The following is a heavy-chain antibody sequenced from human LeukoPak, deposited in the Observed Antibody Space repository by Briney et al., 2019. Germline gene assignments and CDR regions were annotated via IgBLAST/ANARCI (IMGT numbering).Heavy chain of an antibody. CDR3: ARGSNAFDI. Sequence: GGSLRLSCAASGFTFSTYDMYWVRQAPGKGLECVASISRNSGAYTYYAASVKGRFTISRDNAKDSLYLQMNSLRAEDTAVYYCARGSNAFDIWGQGTMVTVSS. J-gene: IGHJ3*02. V-gene: IGHV3-21*01. CDR2: ISRNSGAYT. CDR1: GFTFSTYD.